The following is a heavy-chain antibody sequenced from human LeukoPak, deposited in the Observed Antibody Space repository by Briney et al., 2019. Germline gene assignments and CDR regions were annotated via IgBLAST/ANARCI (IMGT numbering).Heavy chain of an antibody. Sequence: PSETLSLSCTVSGGAISSYYWSWIRQPAGKGLEWIGRIYTSGSTNNNPPLKSRVTMSADTSQNHFSLNLSSVTAADTAVYYCARGSRGYDSNWGQGTLVTVSS. J-gene: IGHJ3*01. CDR1: GGAISSYY. CDR2: IYTSGST. CDR3: ARGSRGYDSN. D-gene: IGHD3-22*01. V-gene: IGHV4-4*07.